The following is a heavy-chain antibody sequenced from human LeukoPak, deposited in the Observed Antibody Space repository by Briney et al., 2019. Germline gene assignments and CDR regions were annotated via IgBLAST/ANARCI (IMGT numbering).Heavy chain of an antibody. CDR3: ARDSYGTY. CDR2: IYSGGST. CDR1: GFTFGDYA. J-gene: IGHJ4*02. D-gene: IGHD5-18*01. Sequence: PGGSLRLSCTASGFTFGDYAMSWVRQAPGKGLEWVSVIYSGGSTYYADSVKGRFTISRDNSKNTVYLQMNSLRAEDTAVYYCARDSYGTYWGQGTLVTVSS. V-gene: IGHV3-66*01.